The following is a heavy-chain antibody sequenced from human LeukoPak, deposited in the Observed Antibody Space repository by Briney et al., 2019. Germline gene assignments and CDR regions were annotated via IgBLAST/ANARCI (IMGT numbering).Heavy chain of an antibody. V-gene: IGHV4-4*07. J-gene: IGHJ4*02. CDR2: IYTSGST. Sequence: SETLSLTCTVSGGSISGYYWSWIRQPAGKGLEWLGRIYTSGSTNYNPSLKSRVTMSVDTSKNQFSPKLSSVTAADTAVYYCASLHYYGSGSYFDYWGQGTLVTVSS. D-gene: IGHD3-10*01. CDR1: GGSISGYY. CDR3: ASLHYYGSGSYFDY.